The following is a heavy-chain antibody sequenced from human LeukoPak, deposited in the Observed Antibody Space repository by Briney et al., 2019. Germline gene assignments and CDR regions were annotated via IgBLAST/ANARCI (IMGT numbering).Heavy chain of an antibody. CDR2: ISAYNGNT. V-gene: IGHV1-18*01. J-gene: IGHJ3*02. Sequence: ASVKVSCKAPGYTFTSYGISWVRQAPGQGLEWMGWISAYNGNTNYAQKLQGRVTMTTDTSTSTAYMELRSLRSDDTAVYYCARDQGIVGARDAFDIWGQGTMVTVSS. CDR1: GYTFTSYG. CDR3: ARDQGIVGARDAFDI. D-gene: IGHD1-26*01.